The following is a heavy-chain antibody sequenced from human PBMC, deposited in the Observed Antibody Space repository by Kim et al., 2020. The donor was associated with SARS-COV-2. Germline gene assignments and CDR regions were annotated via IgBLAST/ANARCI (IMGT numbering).Heavy chain of an antibody. CDR1: GGSFSGYY. J-gene: IGHJ3*02. CDR2: INHSGST. CDR3: AGLYVWGSYRLDDAFDI. V-gene: IGHV4-34*01. D-gene: IGHD3-16*02. Sequence: SETLSLTCAVYGGSFSGYYWSWIRQPPGKGLEWNGEINHSGSTNYNPSLKSRVTISVDTSKNQFSLKLSSVTAADTAVYYCAGLYVWGSYRLDDAFDIWGQGTMVTVSS.